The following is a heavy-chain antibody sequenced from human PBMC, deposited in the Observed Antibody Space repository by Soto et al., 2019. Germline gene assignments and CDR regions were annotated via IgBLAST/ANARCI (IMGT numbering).Heavy chain of an antibody. CDR2: MNPNSVST. V-gene: IGHV1-8*01. Sequence: ASVKVSCKASGYTFTSYDINWVRQATGQGLEWMGWMNPNSVSTGYAQKFQGRVTMTRNTSISTAYMELSSLRSEDTAVYYCALEHHAYCGGDCYSAEVSWGQGTLVTVSS. D-gene: IGHD2-21*02. CDR1: GYTFTSYD. CDR3: ALEHHAYCGGDCYSAEVS. J-gene: IGHJ4*02.